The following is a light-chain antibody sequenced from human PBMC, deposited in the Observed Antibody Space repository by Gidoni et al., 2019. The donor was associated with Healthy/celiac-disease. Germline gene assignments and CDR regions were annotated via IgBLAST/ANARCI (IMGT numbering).Light chain of an antibody. CDR1: SSNIGAGYA. CDR2: GNS. Sequence: QSVLPQPPSVSGAPGQGVTISCTGSSSNIGAGYAVHWYQQLPGTAPKLLIYGNSNRPSGVPDRFSGSKSGTSASLAITGLQAEDEADYYCQSYDSSLSRVFGGGTKLTVL. V-gene: IGLV1-40*01. CDR3: QSYDSSLSRV. J-gene: IGLJ3*02.